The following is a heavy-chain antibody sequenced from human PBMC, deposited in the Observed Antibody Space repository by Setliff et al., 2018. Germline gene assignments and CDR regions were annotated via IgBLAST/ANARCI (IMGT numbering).Heavy chain of an antibody. CDR1: GGTLSNSA. J-gene: IGHJ6*03. V-gene: IGHV1-69*05. CDR2: INPIFGTA. D-gene: IGHD2-8*02. CDR3: ATERGLVVSATDYYYYMDV. Sequence: ASVKVSCKASGGTLSNSAINWVRQAPGQGLEWMGGINPIFGTADYTQNFQGRLTITTDESTSTAYMQLSSLRSEDTAMYYCATERGLVVSATDYYYYMDVWGKGTTVTVSS.